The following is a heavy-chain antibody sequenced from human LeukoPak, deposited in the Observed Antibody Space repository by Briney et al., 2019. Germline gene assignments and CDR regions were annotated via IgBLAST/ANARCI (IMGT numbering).Heavy chain of an antibody. CDR3: ARGDIVAVPAALDY. J-gene: IGHJ4*02. Sequence: GGSLRLSCAASGFTVSSNYMSWVRQAPGKGLEWVSVIYSGGSTYYADSVKGRFTISRDNSKNTLYLQMNSLRAEDTAVYYCARGDIVAVPAALDYWGQGTLVTVSS. V-gene: IGHV3-66*02. D-gene: IGHD2-2*01. CDR1: GFTVSSNY. CDR2: IYSGGST.